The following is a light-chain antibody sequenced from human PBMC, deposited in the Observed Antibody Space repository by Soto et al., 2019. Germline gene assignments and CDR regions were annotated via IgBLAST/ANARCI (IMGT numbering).Light chain of an antibody. CDR1: SSNIGNNY. V-gene: IGLV1-51*02. CDR3: GTWDIGLTPGHWV. J-gene: IGLJ3*02. Sequence: QSVLTQAPSVSAAPGQKVTISCSGSSSNIGNNYVSWYQQLPGAAPKLLIYENDHRPSGIPDRFSGSKSGTSATLGITGLQTGDEADYYCGTWDIGLTPGHWVFGGGTKVTVL. CDR2: END.